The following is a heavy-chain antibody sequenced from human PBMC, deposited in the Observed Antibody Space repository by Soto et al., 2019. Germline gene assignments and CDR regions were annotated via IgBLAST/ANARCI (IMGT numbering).Heavy chain of an antibody. D-gene: IGHD3-16*01. J-gene: IGHJ4*02. CDR2: IIPILGIA. Sequence: ASVKVSCKASGGTFSSYTISWVRQAPGQGLEWMGRIIPILGIANYAQKFQGRVTITADKSTSTAYMELSSLRSEDTAVYYCARDRGTVRYDFEYWGQGTLVTVSS. CDR1: GGTFSSYT. V-gene: IGHV1-69*04. CDR3: ARDRGTVRYDFEY.